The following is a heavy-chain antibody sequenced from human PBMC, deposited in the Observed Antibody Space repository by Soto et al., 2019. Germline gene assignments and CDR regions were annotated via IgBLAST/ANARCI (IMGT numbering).Heavy chain of an antibody. J-gene: IGHJ4*02. D-gene: IGHD1-26*01. CDR3: ARDGYSGSLNPPPDY. CDR2: ISSSSSYI. V-gene: IGHV3-21*01. CDR1: GFTFSSYS. Sequence: PGGSLRLSCAASGFTFSSYSMNWVRQAPGKGLEWVSSISSSSSYIYYADSVKGRFTISRDNAKNSLYLQMNSLRAEDTAVYYCARDGYSGSLNPPPDYWGQGTLVTVPQ.